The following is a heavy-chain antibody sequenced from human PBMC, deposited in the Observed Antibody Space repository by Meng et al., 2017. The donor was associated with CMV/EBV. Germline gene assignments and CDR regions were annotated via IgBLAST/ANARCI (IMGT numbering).Heavy chain of an antibody. D-gene: IGHD3-16*01. CDR3: ARALRPIDGAPYGMDV. CDR1: GFTFSSYS. V-gene: IGHV3-21*01. Sequence: GESLKISCAASGFTFSSYSMNWVRQAPGKGLEWVSSISSSSSYIYYADSVKGRFTISRDNAKSSLYLQMNSLRAEDTAVYYCARALRPIDGAPYGMDVWGQGTTVTVSS. J-gene: IGHJ6*02. CDR2: ISSSSSYI.